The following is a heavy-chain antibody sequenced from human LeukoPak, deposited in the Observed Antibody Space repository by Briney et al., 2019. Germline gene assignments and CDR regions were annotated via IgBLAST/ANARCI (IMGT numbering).Heavy chain of an antibody. J-gene: IGHJ4*02. D-gene: IGHD2-15*01. CDR2: IKPDGSSA. CDR1: GFTFSSYW. Sequence: PGASPLLSCASNGFTFSSYWMHWVHQAPGKGLVRVSRIKPDGSSANYADSVKGRFTISRDNAKNTLYLQMNSLRAEDTAVYYCARFRVAAATTGFDYWGQGTLVTVSS. V-gene: IGHV3-74*01. CDR3: ARFRVAAATTGFDY.